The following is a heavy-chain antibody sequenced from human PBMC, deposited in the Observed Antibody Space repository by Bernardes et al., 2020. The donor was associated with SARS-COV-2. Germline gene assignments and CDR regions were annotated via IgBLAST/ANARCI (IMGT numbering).Heavy chain of an antibody. Sequence: GGSLRLSCAASGFTFSSYGMHWVRQAPGKGLEWVAVIWYDGSNKYYADSVKGRFTISRDNSKNTLYLQMNSLRAEDTAVYYCARDLVNKGWIQLWLHYYYGMDVWGQGTTVTVSS. CDR2: IWYDGSNK. CDR3: ARDLVNKGWIQLWLHYYYGMDV. D-gene: IGHD5-18*01. CDR1: GFTFSSYG. V-gene: IGHV3-33*01. J-gene: IGHJ6*02.